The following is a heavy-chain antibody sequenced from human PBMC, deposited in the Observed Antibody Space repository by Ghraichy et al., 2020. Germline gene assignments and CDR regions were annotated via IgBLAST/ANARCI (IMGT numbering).Heavy chain of an antibody. D-gene: IGHD5-12*01. J-gene: IGHJ4*02. CDR3: ARVNDVDIVATVDY. CDR1: GYTFSRYS. CDR2: ISSSSSYI. Sequence: GGSLRLSYAASGYTFSRYSMNWVRQAPGKGLEWVSSISSSSSYIYYADSVKGRFTISRDNAKNSLYLQMNSLRAEDTAVYYCARVNDVDIVATVDYWGQGTLVTVSS. V-gene: IGHV3-21*01.